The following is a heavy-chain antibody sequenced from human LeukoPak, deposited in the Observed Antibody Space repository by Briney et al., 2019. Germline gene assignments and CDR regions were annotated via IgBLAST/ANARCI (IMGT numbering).Heavy chain of an antibody. J-gene: IGHJ5*02. CDR2: IYYSGST. V-gene: IGHV4-39*02. Sequence: SETLSLTCTVSGGSISGSSYYWGWIRQPPGKGLEWIGSIYYSGSTYYNPSLKGRVTISVDTSKNQFSLKLNSVTATDTAVYYCARGSSGWYNWFDPWGQGTLVTVSS. CDR1: GGSISGSSYY. D-gene: IGHD6-19*01. CDR3: ARGSSGWYNWFDP.